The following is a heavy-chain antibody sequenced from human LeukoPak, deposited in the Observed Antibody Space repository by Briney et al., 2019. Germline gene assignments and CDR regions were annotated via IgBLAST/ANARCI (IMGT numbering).Heavy chain of an antibody. CDR1: GGSISSSSYY. D-gene: IGHD5-18*01. Sequence: SETLSLTCSLSGGSISSSSYYWGWIRQPPGKGLEWIGSIYYSGSTYYNPSLKSRVTISVDTSKNQFSLKLSSVTAADTAVYYCASDPGRGTAMDHYFDYWGQGTLVTVSS. CDR2: IYYSGST. CDR3: ASDPGRGTAMDHYFDY. J-gene: IGHJ4*02. V-gene: IGHV4-39*07.